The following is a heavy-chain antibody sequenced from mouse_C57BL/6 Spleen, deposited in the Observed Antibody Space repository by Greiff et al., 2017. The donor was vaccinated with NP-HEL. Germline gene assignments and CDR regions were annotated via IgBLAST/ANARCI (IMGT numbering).Heavy chain of an antibody. D-gene: IGHD2-5*01. CDR1: GFTFSSYA. CDR2: ISDGGSYT. J-gene: IGHJ2*01. Sequence: DVKLVESGGGLVKPGGSLKLSCAASGFTFSSYAMSWVRQTPEKRLEWVATISDGGSYTYYPDNVKGRFTISRDNAKNNLYLQMSHLKSEDTAMYYCAREPTIVTTTTQYYFDYWGQGTTLTVSS. V-gene: IGHV5-4*01. CDR3: AREPTIVTTTTQYYFDY.